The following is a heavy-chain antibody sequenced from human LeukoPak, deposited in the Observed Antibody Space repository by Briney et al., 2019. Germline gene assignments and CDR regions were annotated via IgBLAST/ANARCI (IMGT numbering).Heavy chain of an antibody. CDR2: ISSSGSTI. CDR1: GFTFSSYE. CDR3: ARYRVHRWDY. J-gene: IGHJ4*02. Sequence: PGGSLRLSCAASGFTFSSYEMNWVRQAPGKGLEWVSYISSSGSTIYYADSVKGRFTISRDNAKNSLYLQMNSLRAEDTAVYYCARYRVHRWDYWGQGTLVTVSS. V-gene: IGHV3-48*03. D-gene: IGHD4-23*01.